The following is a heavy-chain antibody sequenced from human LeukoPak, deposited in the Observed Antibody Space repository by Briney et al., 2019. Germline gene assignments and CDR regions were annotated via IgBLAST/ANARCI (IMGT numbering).Heavy chain of an antibody. D-gene: IGHD5-18*01. CDR3: ARGSYGYEFYFDY. CDR1: GGTFSSYT. V-gene: IGHV1-69*16. CDR2: IIPILGIA. Sequence: SVKVSCKASGGTFSSYTISWVRQAPGQGLEWMGRIIPILGIANYAQKFQGRVTITTDESTSTAYMELSSLRSEDTAVYYCARGSYGYEFYFDYWGQGTLVTVSS. J-gene: IGHJ4*02.